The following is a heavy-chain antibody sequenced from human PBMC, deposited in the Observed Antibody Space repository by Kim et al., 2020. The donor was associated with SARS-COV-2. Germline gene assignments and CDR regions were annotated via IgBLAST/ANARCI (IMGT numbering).Heavy chain of an antibody. CDR1: GFTVSSNY. D-gene: IGHD2-2*01. V-gene: IGHV3-53*04. J-gene: IGHJ6*02. Sequence: GGSLRLSCAASGFTVSSNYMIWVRQAPGKGLEWVSVIYSGGSTYYADSVKGRFTISRHNSKNTLYLQMNSLRAEDTAVYYCTGRVVVVPAAMRGYYGMDVWGQGTTVTVSS. CDR2: IYSGGST. CDR3: TGRVVVVPAAMRGYYGMDV.